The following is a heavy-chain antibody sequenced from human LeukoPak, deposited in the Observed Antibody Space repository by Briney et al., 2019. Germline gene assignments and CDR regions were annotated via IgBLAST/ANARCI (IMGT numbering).Heavy chain of an antibody. D-gene: IGHD6-13*01. J-gene: IGHJ4*02. CDR3: ARDLPVGYDDY. CDR2: ISHDGSNN. Sequence: GGSLRLSCAASGFTFSNYGMHWVRQAPGKGLEWVVVISHDGSNNNYADSVKGRFTISRDNSKNTLYLQMNSLRAEDTAVYYCARDLPVGYDDYWGQGTLVTVSS. V-gene: IGHV3-30*03. CDR1: GFTFSNYG.